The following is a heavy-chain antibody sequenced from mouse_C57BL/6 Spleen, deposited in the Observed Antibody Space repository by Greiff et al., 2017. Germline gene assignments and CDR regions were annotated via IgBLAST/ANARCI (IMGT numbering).Heavy chain of an antibody. D-gene: IGHD2-5*01. V-gene: IGHV1-42*01. CDR1: GYSFTGYY. CDR2: INPCTGGT. CDR3: AKALYSNYLAWFAY. J-gene: IGHJ3*01. Sequence: EVQLQQSGPELVKPGASVKISCKASGYSFTGYYMNWVKQSPEKSLEWIGEINPCTGGTTYNQKFNAKATLTVDKSSSTAYMQLKSLTSEDSAVYYCAKALYSNYLAWFAYWGQGTLVTVSA.